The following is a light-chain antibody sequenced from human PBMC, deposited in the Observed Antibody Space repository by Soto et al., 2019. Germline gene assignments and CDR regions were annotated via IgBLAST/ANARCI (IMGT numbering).Light chain of an antibody. CDR2: VGTGGIVG. CDR3: XADHGGGSNFVYV. J-gene: IGLJ2*01. Sequence: QSVLTQPPSASASLGASVTLTCTLSXXXXXXXXXWYQQRPGKGPRFVMRVGTGGIVGSKGDGIPDRFSVLGSGLNRYLTIKNIXEEDXXXYXXXADHGGGSNFVYVFGGGTKLTVL. CDR1: XXXXXXX. V-gene: IGLV9-49*01.